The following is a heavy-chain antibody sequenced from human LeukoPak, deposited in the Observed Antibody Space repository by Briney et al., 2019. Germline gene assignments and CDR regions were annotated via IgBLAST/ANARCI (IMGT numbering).Heavy chain of an antibody. CDR2: INPNNGGT. CDR1: GYTFIGYY. CDR3: ARSFGPYYYDSSGMRWGFQH. D-gene: IGHD3-22*01. Sequence: GASVKVSCKASGYTFIGYYIHWVRQAPGQGVEWMGWINPNNGGTNYAQKFQGRVTMTRDTSISTAYMELSRLRSDDTAVYYCARSFGPYYYDSSGMRWGFQHWGQGTLVTVSS. V-gene: IGHV1-2*02. J-gene: IGHJ1*01.